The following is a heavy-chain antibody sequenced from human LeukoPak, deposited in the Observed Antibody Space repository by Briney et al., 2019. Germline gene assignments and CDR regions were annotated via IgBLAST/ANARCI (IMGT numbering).Heavy chain of an antibody. CDR3: AREESSAGTAMVDSNWFDP. Sequence: GASVKVSCRASGYTFTAYAMIWVRQAPGQGLEWMGWINPNSGGTNYAQKFQGRVTMTRDTSISTAYMELSRLRSDDTAVYYCAREESSAGTAMVDSNWFDPWGQGTLVTVSS. D-gene: IGHD5-18*01. J-gene: IGHJ5*02. CDR2: INPNSGGT. V-gene: IGHV1-2*02. CDR1: GYTFTAYA.